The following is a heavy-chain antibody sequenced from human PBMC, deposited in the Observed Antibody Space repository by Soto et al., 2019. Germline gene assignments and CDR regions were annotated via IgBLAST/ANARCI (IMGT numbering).Heavy chain of an antibody. CDR1: GFVFKDSS. J-gene: IGHJ4*02. D-gene: IGHD3-10*01. V-gene: IGHV3-73*01. CDR2: IRDRAYNYAT. CDR3: TRIISAAQDY. Sequence: EVLLVESGGGLVQPGGSLKLSCAASGFVFKDSSIHWVRQASGKGLEWVGRIRDRAYNYATAYAASVEGRFTISRDDSDHTAYLHMSSPKTEETAIYYCTRIISAAQDYWGQGTLVTVSS.